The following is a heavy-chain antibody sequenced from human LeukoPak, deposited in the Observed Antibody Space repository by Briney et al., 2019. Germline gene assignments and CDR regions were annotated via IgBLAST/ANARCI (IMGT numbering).Heavy chain of an antibody. CDR1: GGSFSGYY. J-gene: IGHJ4*02. CDR3: ARVPAPDSSGYRYFDY. Sequence: PSETLSLTCAVYGGSFSGYYWSWIRQPPGKGLQWIGEINHSGSTNSNSSLKSRVTISVDTSKNQFSLKLSSVTAADTAVYYCARVPAPDSSGYRYFDYWGQGTLVTVSS. D-gene: IGHD3-22*01. CDR2: INHSGST. V-gene: IGHV4-34*01.